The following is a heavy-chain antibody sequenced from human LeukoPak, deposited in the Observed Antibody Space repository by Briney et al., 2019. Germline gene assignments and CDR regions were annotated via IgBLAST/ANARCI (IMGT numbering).Heavy chain of an antibody. CDR3: ASSGYYYYMDV. V-gene: IGHV1-69*06. CDR2: IIPIFGTA. J-gene: IGHJ6*03. Sequence: GASVKVSCKASGGTFSSYAISWVRQAPGQGLEWMGGIIPIFGTANYAQKFQGRVTITADKSTSTAYMELSSLRSEDTAVYYCASSGYYYYMDVWGKGTTVTVYS. CDR1: GGTFSSYA. D-gene: IGHD6-19*01.